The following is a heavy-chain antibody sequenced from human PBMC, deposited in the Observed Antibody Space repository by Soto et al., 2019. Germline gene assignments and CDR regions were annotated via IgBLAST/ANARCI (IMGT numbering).Heavy chain of an antibody. CDR2: IYYSGST. J-gene: IGHJ4*02. CDR1: GGSISSSSYY. CDR3: ARGGVLRYFDWFQY. Sequence: SETLFLTCTVSGGSISSSSYYWGWIRQPPGKGLEWIGSIYYSGSTYYNPSLKSRVTISVDTSKNQFSLKLSSVTAADTAVYYCARGGVLRYFDWFQYWGQGTLVTVSS. V-gene: IGHV4-39*07. D-gene: IGHD3-9*01.